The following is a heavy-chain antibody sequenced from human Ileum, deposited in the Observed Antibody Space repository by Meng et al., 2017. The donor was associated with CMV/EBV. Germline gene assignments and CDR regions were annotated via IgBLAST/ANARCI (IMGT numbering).Heavy chain of an antibody. CDR3: ARGGVDPLGELSFTDN. D-gene: IGHD3-16*02. CDR1: GFTVSSNY. Sequence: SGFTVSSNYVSWVRPAPGKGLEWVSVIYSGGSTYYADSVKGRFTISRDNSKNTLYLQMNSLRAEDTAVYYCARGGVDPLGELSFTDNWGQGTLVTVSS. CDR2: IYSGGST. J-gene: IGHJ4*02. V-gene: IGHV3-53*01.